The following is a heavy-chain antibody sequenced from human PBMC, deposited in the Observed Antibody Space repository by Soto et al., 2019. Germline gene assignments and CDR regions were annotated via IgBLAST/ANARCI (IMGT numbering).Heavy chain of an antibody. J-gene: IGHJ4*02. Sequence: QVQLVESGGGVVQPGRSLRLSCAASGFTFSSYAMHWVRQAPGKGLEWVAVISYDGSNKYYADFVKGRFTISRDNSKNTLYLQMNSLRAEDTAVYYCARGRSVVAATALDYWGQGTLVTVSS. CDR3: ARGRSVVAATALDY. V-gene: IGHV3-30-3*01. D-gene: IGHD2-15*01. CDR2: ISYDGSNK. CDR1: GFTFSSYA.